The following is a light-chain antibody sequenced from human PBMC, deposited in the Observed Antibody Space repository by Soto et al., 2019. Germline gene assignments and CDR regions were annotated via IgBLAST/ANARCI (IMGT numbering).Light chain of an antibody. CDR2: AAS. CDR3: QQSYSIPWT. V-gene: IGKV1-39*01. Sequence: DIQMTQSPSSLSASVGDRVTITCRASQSFSSYLNWYQQKPGKAPKLLVYAASRLQSGVPSRFSGSGSGTDFTLTISSLQPEDFATYYCQQSYSIPWTFGQGTKVEIK. CDR1: QSFSSY. J-gene: IGKJ1*01.